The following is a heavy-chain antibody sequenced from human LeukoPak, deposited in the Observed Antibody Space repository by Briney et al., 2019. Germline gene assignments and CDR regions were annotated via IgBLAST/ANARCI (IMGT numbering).Heavy chain of an antibody. Sequence: SSETLSLTCTVSGGSISSSSYYWGWIRQPPGKGLEWIGSIYYSGSTYYNPSLKSRVTISVDTSKNQFSLKLSSVTAADTAVYYCARSRYYYDSSGYSLGAFDIWGQGTMVTVSS. CDR1: GGSISSSSYY. V-gene: IGHV4-39*07. CDR3: ARSRYYYDSSGYSLGAFDI. CDR2: IYYSGST. J-gene: IGHJ3*02. D-gene: IGHD3-22*01.